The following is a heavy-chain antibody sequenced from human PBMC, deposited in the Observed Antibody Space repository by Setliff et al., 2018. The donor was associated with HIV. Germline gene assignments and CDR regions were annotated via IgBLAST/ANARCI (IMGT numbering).Heavy chain of an antibody. CDR1: DSGTYY. CDR2: VSSRGDT. J-gene: IGHJ4*02. CDR3: ARAAAGNAGPFDL. D-gene: IGHD6-25*01. Sequence: SETLSLTCTVSDSGTYYWSWIRQPAGKGLEWIGRVSSRGDTNYNPSLKSRATMSVDTSKNQFSLKLTSVTASDTAVYYCARAAAGNAGPFDLWGQGSPVTVSS. V-gene: IGHV4-4*07.